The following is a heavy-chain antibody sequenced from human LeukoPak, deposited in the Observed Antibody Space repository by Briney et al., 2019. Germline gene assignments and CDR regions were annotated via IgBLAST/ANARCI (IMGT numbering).Heavy chain of an antibody. V-gene: IGHV5-51*01. CDR1: GYSFSSYW. CDR3: ARSTDSSGYYDLWDY. CDR2: IYPGDSDT. J-gene: IGHJ4*02. D-gene: IGHD3-22*01. Sequence: GEPLKISCQGSGYSFSSYWLGWVRQMPGEGLEWKGIIYPGDSDTRYSPSFQGQVTISAVNSISTAYLQWSSLKASDTAMYYCARSTDSSGYYDLWDYWGQGTLVTVSS.